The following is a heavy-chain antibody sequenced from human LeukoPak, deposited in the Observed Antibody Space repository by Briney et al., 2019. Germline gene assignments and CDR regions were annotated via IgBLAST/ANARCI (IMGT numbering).Heavy chain of an antibody. D-gene: IGHD2-2*01. V-gene: IGHV3-23*01. CDR1: GFTFSIYA. J-gene: IGHJ4*02. Sequence: GGSLRLSCAASGFTFSIYALSWVRQAPGRGLEWVSGISGGDGSTYYADSVKGRFTISRDNSKNTLFLQMNSLRAEDTAIYYCATTPRYCSSASSSYWGQGTLVTVSS. CDR2: ISGGDGST. CDR3: ATTPRYCSSASSSY.